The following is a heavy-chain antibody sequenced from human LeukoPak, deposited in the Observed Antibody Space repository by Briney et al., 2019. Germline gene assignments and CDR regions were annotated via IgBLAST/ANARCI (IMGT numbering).Heavy chain of an antibody. D-gene: IGHD6-19*01. Sequence: GASVKVSCKASGGTFSSYAISWVRQAPGQGLEWMGGIIPIFGTANYAQKFQGRVTITADESTSTAYMELSSLRSEDTAVYYCARGTISIAVAGNWFDPWGQGTLVTVSS. CDR1: GGTFSSYA. V-gene: IGHV1-69*13. CDR2: IIPIFGTA. J-gene: IGHJ5*02. CDR3: ARGTISIAVAGNWFDP.